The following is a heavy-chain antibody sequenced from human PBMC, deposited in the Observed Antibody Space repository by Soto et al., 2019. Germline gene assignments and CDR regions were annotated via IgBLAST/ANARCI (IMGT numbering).Heavy chain of an antibody. J-gene: IGHJ4*02. V-gene: IGHV3-33*01. CDR3: ARQGPSGYSGYVYFDY. Sequence: QVQLVESGGGVVQPGRSLRLSCAASGFTFSSYGMHWVRQAPGKGLEWVAVIWYDGSNKYYADSVKGRFTISRDNSKNPLYLQMNSLRAEDTAVYYCARQGPSGYSGYVYFDYWGQGTLVTVSS. CDR1: GFTFSSYG. D-gene: IGHD5-12*01. CDR2: IWYDGSNK.